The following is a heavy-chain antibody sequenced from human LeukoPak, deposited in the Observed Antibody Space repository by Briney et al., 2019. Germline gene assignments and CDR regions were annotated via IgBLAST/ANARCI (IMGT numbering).Heavy chain of an antibody. Sequence: PSETLSLTCAVYGGSFDDYYWSWIRQSPEKGLEWIGDINHRGITNYNPSLKSRVALSVAPSKHQISLKVFSVTAADSAVYYCARPGIPAAGHWYHPWGPGTLVTVSS. D-gene: IGHD6-13*01. CDR2: INHRGIT. V-gene: IGHV4-34*01. CDR3: ARPGIPAAGHWYHP. CDR1: GGSFDDYY. J-gene: IGHJ5*02.